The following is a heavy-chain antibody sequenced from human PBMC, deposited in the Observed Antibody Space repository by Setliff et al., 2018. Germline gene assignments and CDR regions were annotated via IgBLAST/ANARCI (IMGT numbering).Heavy chain of an antibody. J-gene: IGHJ4*02. CDR1: GGFISSGSYY. CDR2: IYTSGST. D-gene: IGHD4-17*01. CDR3: ESYGQDVNY. V-gene: IGHV4-61*09. Sequence: ALSLHCTVSGGFISSGSYYGSWIRQPAGKGLEWIRHIYTSGSTNYNPSLKSRVTISVDTSKNEFSLKLSSVTAADTAVYYCESYGQDVNYWGQGTLVTVSS.